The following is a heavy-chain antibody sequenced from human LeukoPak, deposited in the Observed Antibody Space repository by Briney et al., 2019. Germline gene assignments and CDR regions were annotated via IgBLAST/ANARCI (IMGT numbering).Heavy chain of an antibody. D-gene: IGHD3-16*01. CDR3: ARGGGLDV. Sequence: PGGSLRLSCAASGFTFSRYAMHWARQAPGKGLEWVASINHNGNVNYYVDSVKGRFTISRDNAKNSLYLQMSNLRAEDTAVYFCARGGGLDVWGQGATVTVSS. CDR1: GFTFSRYA. V-gene: IGHV3-7*03. J-gene: IGHJ6*02. CDR2: INHNGNVN.